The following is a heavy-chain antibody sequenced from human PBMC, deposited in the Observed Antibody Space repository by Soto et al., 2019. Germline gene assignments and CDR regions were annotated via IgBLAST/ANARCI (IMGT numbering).Heavy chain of an antibody. D-gene: IGHD3-16*02. Sequence: SETLSLTCTVSGCSISSGGYYWSWIRQHPGKGLEWIGYIYYSGSTYYNPSLKSRVTISVDTSKNQFSLKLSSVTAADTAVYYCARVDLRLGELSLTYYYGMYVWGQGTTVTVSS. CDR1: GCSISSGGYY. CDR2: IYYSGST. V-gene: IGHV4-31*03. J-gene: IGHJ6*02. CDR3: ARVDLRLGELSLTYYYGMYV.